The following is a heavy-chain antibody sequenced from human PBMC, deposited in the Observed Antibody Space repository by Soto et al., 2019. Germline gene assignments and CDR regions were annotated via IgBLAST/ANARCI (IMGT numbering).Heavy chain of an antibody. Sequence: GGSLRLSCAASGFTFSSYAMHWVRQAPGKGLEWVAVISYDGSNKYYADSVKGRFTISRDNSKNTLYLQMNSLRAEDTAVYYCARQLPDYYYYGMDVWGQGTTVTVSS. CDR2: ISYDGSNK. J-gene: IGHJ6*02. CDR3: ARQLPDYYYYGMDV. V-gene: IGHV3-30-3*01. D-gene: IGHD2-2*01. CDR1: GFTFSSYA.